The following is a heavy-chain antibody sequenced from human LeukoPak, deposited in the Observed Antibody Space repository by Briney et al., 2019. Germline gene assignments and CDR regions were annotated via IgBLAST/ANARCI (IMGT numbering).Heavy chain of an antibody. CDR2: ISYDGSNK. CDR1: GFTFSSYA. CDR3: AKGPDYYYYGMDV. Sequence: GGSLRLSCAASGFTFSSYAMSWVRQAPGKGLEWVAVISYDGSNKYYADSVKGRLTISRDNAKNSLYLQMNSLRVEDTALYYCAKGPDYYYYGMDVWGQGTTVIVSS. J-gene: IGHJ6*02. V-gene: IGHV3-30*18.